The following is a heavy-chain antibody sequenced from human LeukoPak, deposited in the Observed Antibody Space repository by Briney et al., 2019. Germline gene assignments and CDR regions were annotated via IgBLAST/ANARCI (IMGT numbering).Heavy chain of an antibody. Sequence: GGSLRLSCAASGFTFSSYAMHWVRQAPGKGLEWVAVISYDGSNKYYADSVKGRFTISRDNSKNTLYLQMNSLRAEDTAVYYCARDNSLDYGGNRSPFGYWGQGTLVTVSS. CDR3: ARDNSLDYGGNRSPFGY. D-gene: IGHD4-23*01. V-gene: IGHV3-30-3*01. CDR2: ISYDGSNK. CDR1: GFTFSSYA. J-gene: IGHJ4*02.